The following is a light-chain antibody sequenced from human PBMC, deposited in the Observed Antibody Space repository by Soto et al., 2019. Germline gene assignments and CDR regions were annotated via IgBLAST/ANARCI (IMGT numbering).Light chain of an antibody. J-gene: IGKJ2*01. CDR3: QQDNSYPYT. V-gene: IGKV1-5*03. Sequence: DIQMTQSPSTLSASVRDRVTIAYRASEIIKSWLTWYQQQPGKAPKLLIYKASSLQSGVPSRFSGSGSGTEFTLTISSLQADDFATYYCQQDNSYPYTFGQGTRLEIK. CDR1: EIIKSW. CDR2: KAS.